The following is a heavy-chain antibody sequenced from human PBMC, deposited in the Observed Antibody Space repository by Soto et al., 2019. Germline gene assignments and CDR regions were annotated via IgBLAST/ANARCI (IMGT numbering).Heavy chain of an antibody. CDR2: TNPKSGVT. Sequence: QVQLVQSGAEVKKPGASVKVSCRASGYSFTDYFMHXXXXXPGQGLEWMGWTNPKSGVTKYPEKFQGRVTMTRDTXXXXXXXXXXXXXXXXXXXXXXXXXXXXXXLGSSDYWGQGTLVTVSS. CDR3: XXXXXXXXLGSSDY. J-gene: IGHJ4*02. CDR1: GYSFTDYF. V-gene: IGHV1-2*02. D-gene: IGHD1-26*01.